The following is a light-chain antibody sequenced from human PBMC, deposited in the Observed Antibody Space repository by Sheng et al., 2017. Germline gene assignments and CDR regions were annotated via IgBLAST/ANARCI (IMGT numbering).Light chain of an antibody. V-gene: IGKV3-11*01. CDR2: DAS. CDR3: QQRSNWPPD. CDR1: QSVSNNY. J-gene: IGKJ3*01. Sequence: EIVMTQSPGTLSLSPGERATLSCRASQSVSNNYFAWYQQKPGQAPRLLIYDASNRATGIPARFSGSGSGTDFTLTISSLEPEDFAVYYCQQRSNWPPDFGPGTKVDIK.